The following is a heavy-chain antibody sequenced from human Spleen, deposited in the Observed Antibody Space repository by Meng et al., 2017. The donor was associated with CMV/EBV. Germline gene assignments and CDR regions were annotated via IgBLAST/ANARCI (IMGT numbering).Heavy chain of an antibody. V-gene: IGHV1-18*01. CDR1: EYTFTSHD. Sequence: ASVKVSCKATEYTFTSHDINSVRQAPGQGLEWMGWISDFNVNTNYAQKVQGRVTLTTDTSTNTVYMELRSLRSDDTAVYYCARNSVGMDVWGQGTTVTVSS. J-gene: IGHJ6*02. CDR3: ARNSVGMDV. CDR2: ISDFNVNT.